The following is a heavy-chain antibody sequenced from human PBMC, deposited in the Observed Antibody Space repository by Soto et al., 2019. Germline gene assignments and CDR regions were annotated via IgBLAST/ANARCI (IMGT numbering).Heavy chain of an antibody. V-gene: IGHV3-21*01. CDR2: ITGSGASSYI. J-gene: IGHJ3*02. CDR1: TFTFSSYS. CDR3: AKGYTSRPDAFDI. Sequence: GGSLRLSCAASTFTFSSYSMNWVRQAPGKGLEWVSTITGSGASSYIIYADSVKGRFTISRDNAKNSLYLQMNSLRAEDSAVYYCAKGYTSRPDAFDIWGQGTMVTVSS. D-gene: IGHD6-13*01.